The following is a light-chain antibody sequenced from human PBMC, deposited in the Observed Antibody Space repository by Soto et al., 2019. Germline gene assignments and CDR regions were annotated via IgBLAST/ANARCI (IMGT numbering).Light chain of an antibody. J-gene: IGLJ1*01. V-gene: IGLV2-14*03. CDR1: SSDIGTYNR. CDR3: SSYTTSDTYV. CDR2: DVF. Sequence: QSALTQPASVSGAPGQSISISCTGTSSDIGTYNRVSWYQHHPDKAPTLLIYDVFTRPSGVSNHFSGSKSGNTASLTISGLQPGDDADYYCSSYTTSDTYVFGTGTKLTVL.